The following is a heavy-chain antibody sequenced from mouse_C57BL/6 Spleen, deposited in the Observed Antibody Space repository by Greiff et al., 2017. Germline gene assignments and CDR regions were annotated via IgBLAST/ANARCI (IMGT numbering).Heavy chain of an antibody. V-gene: IGHV10-1*01. CDR2: IRSKSNNYAT. Sequence: EVLLVESGGGLVQPKGSLKLSCAASGFSFNTYAMNWVRQAPGTGLEWVARIRSKSNNYATYYADSVKDRFTISRDDSESMLYLQMNNLKTEDTARSCCVCQRGYYIDYWGQGTALTVSS. CDR3: VCQRGYYIDY. CDR1: GFSFNTYA. J-gene: IGHJ2*01.